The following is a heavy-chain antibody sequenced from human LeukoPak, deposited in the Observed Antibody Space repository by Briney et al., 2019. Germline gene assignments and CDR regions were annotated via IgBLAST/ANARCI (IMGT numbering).Heavy chain of an antibody. V-gene: IGHV4-4*07. D-gene: IGHD2-2*03. J-gene: IGHJ4*02. CDR2: IYTSGST. CDR1: GGSISSYY. CDR3: ASGYCSTTSCYVNPYFDY. Sequence: SETLSLTCTVSGGSISSYYWSWIRQPAGKGLEWIGRIYTSGSTNYNPSLKSRVTMSVDTSKNQFSLKLSSVTAADTAVYYCASGYCSTTSCYVNPYFDYWGQGTLVTVSS.